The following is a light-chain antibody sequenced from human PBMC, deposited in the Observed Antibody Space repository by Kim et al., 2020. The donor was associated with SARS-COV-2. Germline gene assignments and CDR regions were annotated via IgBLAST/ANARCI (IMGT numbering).Light chain of an antibody. V-gene: IGKV3D-20*02. Sequence: EIVLTQSPGTLSLSPGERATLSCRASQSVSSGYLAWYQQKPGQAPRLLIYVASSRATGIPDRFSGSGSGTDFTLTISRLEPEDFAVYYCQQRYNSDTFGGGTKVDIK. CDR2: VAS. J-gene: IGKJ4*01. CDR1: QSVSSGY. CDR3: QQRYNSDT.